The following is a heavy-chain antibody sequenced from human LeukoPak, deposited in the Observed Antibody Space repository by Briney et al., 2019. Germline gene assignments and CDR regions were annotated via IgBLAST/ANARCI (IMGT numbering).Heavy chain of an antibody. J-gene: IGHJ4*02. CDR3: ARVDGDYVLIDYYFDY. V-gene: IGHV4-59*01. CDR2: IYYSGST. Sequence: ETLSLTCTASGGSISSYYWSWIRQPPGKGLEWIGYIYYSGSTNYNPSLKSRVTISVDTSKNQFSLKLSSVTAADTAVYYCARVDGDYVLIDYYFDYWGQGTLVTVSS. D-gene: IGHD4-17*01. CDR1: GGSISSYY.